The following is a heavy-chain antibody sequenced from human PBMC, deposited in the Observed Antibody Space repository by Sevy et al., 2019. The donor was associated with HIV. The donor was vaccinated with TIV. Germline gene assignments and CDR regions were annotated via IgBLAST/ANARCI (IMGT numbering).Heavy chain of an antibody. CDR3: ARDWDIVGAPAAHNWFDP. J-gene: IGHJ5*02. Sequence: GGSLRLSCAASGFTFSSYGMHWVRQAPGKGLEWVAVIWYDGSNKYYADSVKGRFTISRDNSKNTLYLQMNSLRAEDTAVHYCARDWDIVGAPAAHNWFDPWGQGTLVTVSS. D-gene: IGHD2-2*01. CDR1: GFTFSSYG. V-gene: IGHV3-33*01. CDR2: IWYDGSNK.